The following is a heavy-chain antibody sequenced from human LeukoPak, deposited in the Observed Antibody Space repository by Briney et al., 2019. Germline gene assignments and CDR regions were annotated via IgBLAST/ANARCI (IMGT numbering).Heavy chain of an antibody. CDR2: ISGGSSYT. J-gene: IGHJ5*02. Sequence: GGSLRLSCAASGFTFSDYYMTWFRQAPGKGLEWVSYISGGSSYTNFADSVRGRFTISRDNAKNSLYLQMNSLRAEDTAVYYCARPPYSSSWDPGWFDPWGQGTLITVSS. CDR1: GFTFSDYY. CDR3: ARPPYSSSWDPGWFDP. D-gene: IGHD6-13*01. V-gene: IGHV3-11*06.